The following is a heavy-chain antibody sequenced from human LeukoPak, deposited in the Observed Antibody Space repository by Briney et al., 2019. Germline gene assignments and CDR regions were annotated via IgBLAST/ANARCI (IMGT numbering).Heavy chain of an antibody. D-gene: IGHD3-22*01. CDR2: ISSDGPTI. J-gene: IGHJ4*02. V-gene: IGHV3-11*04. Sequence: GGSLRLSCAASGFTFSDYFMSWVRQAPGKGLEWVSYISSDGPTIYYADSVKGRFTISRDNAKNSLYLQMNSLRAEDTAVYYCARDGNDSSGPWDYWGQGTLVTVSS. CDR3: ARDGNDSSGPWDY. CDR1: GFTFSDYF.